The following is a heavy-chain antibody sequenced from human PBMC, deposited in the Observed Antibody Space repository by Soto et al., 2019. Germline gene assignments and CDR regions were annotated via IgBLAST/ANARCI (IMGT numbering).Heavy chain of an antibody. J-gene: IGHJ3*01. CDR2: IYYRGTT. D-gene: IGHD3-3*01. CDR3: ARDGRKECLSTYDASDV. Sequence: SETLSLTCTVSGGSVSSGGYHWTWIRQLPGKGLEWIGCIYYRGTTFYNPSLKSRTTISVDTSRNRFSLELTSVTAADTAVYYCARDGRKECLSTYDASDVWGQRTTVTVSS. V-gene: IGHV4-31*03. CDR1: GGSVSSGGYH.